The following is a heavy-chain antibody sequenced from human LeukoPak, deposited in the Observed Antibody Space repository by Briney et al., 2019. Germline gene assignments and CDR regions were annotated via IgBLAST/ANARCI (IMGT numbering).Heavy chain of an antibody. D-gene: IGHD3-10*01. CDR2: VTGSGGRT. CDR1: GFTFSSYA. CDR3: ARESDAVRRPVDY. V-gene: IGHV3-23*01. Sequence: GGSLRLSCAASGFTFSSYAMAWVRQAPGKGLEWVSAVTGSGGRTYYADSVKGRSTISRDNSKNTLSLQMNSLRAEDTAVYYCARESDAVRRPVDYWGQGTLVTVSS. J-gene: IGHJ4*02.